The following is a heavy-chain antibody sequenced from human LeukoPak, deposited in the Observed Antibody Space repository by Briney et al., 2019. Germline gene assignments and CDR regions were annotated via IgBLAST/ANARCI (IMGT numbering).Heavy chain of an antibody. Sequence: PSETLSLTCAVYGGSFSSYYWGWIRQPPGKGLEWIGSIYYSGSTYYNPSLKSRVTISVDTSKNQFSLKLSSVTAADTAVYYCATYNWNDVNYWGQGTLVTVSS. D-gene: IGHD1-1*01. V-gene: IGHV4-39*01. CDR1: GGSFSSYY. J-gene: IGHJ4*02. CDR3: ATYNWNDVNY. CDR2: IYYSGST.